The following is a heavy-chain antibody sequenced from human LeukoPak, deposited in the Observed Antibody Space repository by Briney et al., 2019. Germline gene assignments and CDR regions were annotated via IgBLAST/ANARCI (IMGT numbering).Heavy chain of an antibody. CDR1: GGTFSSYA. D-gene: IGHD4-23*01. Sequence: ASVKVSCKASGGTFSSYAISWVRQAPGQGLEWMGGIIPIFGTANYAQKFQGRVTITTDESTSTAYMELSSLRSEDTAVHYCARAMVVTPGYYYMDVWGKGTTVTVSS. CDR3: ARAMVVTPGYYYMDV. V-gene: IGHV1-69*05. CDR2: IIPIFGTA. J-gene: IGHJ6*03.